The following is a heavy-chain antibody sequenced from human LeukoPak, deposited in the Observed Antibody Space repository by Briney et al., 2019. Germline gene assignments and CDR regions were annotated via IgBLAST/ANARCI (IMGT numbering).Heavy chain of an antibody. D-gene: IGHD3-3*01. Sequence: ASETLSLTCTVSGGSISSYYWSWIRQPPGKGLEWIGYIYYSGSTNYNPSLKSRVTISVDTSKNQFSLKLSSVTAADTAVYYCARATIFGVVEYYGMDVWGQGTTVTVSS. CDR1: GGSISSYY. CDR2: IYYSGST. CDR3: ARATIFGVVEYYGMDV. V-gene: IGHV4-59*01. J-gene: IGHJ6*02.